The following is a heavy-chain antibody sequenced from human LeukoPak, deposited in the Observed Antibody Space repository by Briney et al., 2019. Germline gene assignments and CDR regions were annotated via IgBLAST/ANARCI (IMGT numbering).Heavy chain of an antibody. V-gene: IGHV3-7*03. CDR1: GFTFSNYW. Sequence: GGSLRLSCAASGFTFSNYWMSWVRQAPGKGLEWVADIKQDGTEKYYVDSVKGRFTISRDNSKNTLYLQMNSLRAEDTAVYYCISYCSSTSCYESNWFDPWGQGTLVTVSS. CDR3: ISYCSSTSCYESNWFDP. J-gene: IGHJ5*02. CDR2: IKQDGTEK. D-gene: IGHD2-2*01.